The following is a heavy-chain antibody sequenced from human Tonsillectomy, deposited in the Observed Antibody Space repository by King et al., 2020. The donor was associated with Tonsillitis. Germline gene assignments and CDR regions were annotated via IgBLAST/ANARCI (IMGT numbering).Heavy chain of an antibody. CDR3: ARDVDTTEAYLGEGGFDV. CDR2: IIPIFGTA. CDR1: GCTFSSYA. D-gene: IGHD1-1*01. V-gene: IGHV1-69*01. J-gene: IGHJ3*01. Sequence: QLVQSGAEVKKPGSSVKVSCKASGCTFSSYAISWVRQAPGQGLEWMGGIIPIFGTANYAQKFQGRVTITGDESTSTAYMELSSLRPEDTAVYYCARDVDTTEAYLGEGGFDVWGDRRMATVAS.